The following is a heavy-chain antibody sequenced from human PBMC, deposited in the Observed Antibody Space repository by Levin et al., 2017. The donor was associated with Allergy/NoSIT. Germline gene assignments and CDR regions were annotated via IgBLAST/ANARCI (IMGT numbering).Heavy chain of an antibody. V-gene: IGHV3-30*18. CDR2: ISYDGSNK. D-gene: IGHD3-22*01. Sequence: GESLKISCAASGFTFSSYGMHWVRQAPGKGLEWVAVISYDGSNKYYADSVKGRFTISRDNSKNTLYLQMNSLRAEDTAVYYCAKVDDYYDSSGYEGTGDYWGQGTLVTVSS. CDR3: AKVDDYYDSSGYEGTGDY. J-gene: IGHJ4*02. CDR1: GFTFSSYG.